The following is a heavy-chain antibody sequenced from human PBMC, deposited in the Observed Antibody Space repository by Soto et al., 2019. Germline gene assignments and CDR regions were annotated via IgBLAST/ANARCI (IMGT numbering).Heavy chain of an antibody. CDR1: GGSISSYY. D-gene: IGHD6-19*01. V-gene: IGHV4-59*08. J-gene: IGHJ6*02. Sequence: PSETLSLTCTVSGGSISSYYWSWIRQPPGKGLEWIGYIYYSGSTYYNPSLKSRVTISVDTSKNQFSLKLSSVTAADTAVYYCARQSSRYYYYGMDVWGQGTTVTVSS. CDR2: IYYSGST. CDR3: ARQSSRYYYYGMDV.